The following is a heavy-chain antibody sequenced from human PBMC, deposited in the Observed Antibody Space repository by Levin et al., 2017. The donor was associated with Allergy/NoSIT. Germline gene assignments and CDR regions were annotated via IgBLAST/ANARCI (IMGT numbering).Heavy chain of an antibody. D-gene: IGHD6-19*01. V-gene: IGHV3-23*01. CDR1: GFTFNIYA. CDR2: ISGNGANT. CDR3: AKDDGGWFASDY. J-gene: IGHJ4*02. Sequence: GESLKISCAASGFTFNIYAMTWVRQAPGKGLEWVSSISGNGANTYYADSVKGRFTIFRDNSKNTLYLQMNSLGAEDTAVYYCAKDDGGWFASDYWGQGTLVTVSS.